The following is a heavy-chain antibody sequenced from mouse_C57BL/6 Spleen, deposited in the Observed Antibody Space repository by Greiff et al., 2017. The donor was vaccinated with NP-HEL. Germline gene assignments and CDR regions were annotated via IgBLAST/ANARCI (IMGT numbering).Heavy chain of an antibody. D-gene: IGHD1-1*01. V-gene: IGHV1-55*01. Sequence: QVQLQQSGAELVKPGASVKMSCKASGYTFTSYWITWVKQRPGQGLEWIGDIYPGSGSTNYNEKFKSKATLTVDTSSSTAYMQLSSLTSEDSAVYYCARRREGITTVVAFDYWGQGTTLTVSS. CDR3: ARRREGITTVVAFDY. J-gene: IGHJ2*01. CDR1: GYTFTSYW. CDR2: IYPGSGST.